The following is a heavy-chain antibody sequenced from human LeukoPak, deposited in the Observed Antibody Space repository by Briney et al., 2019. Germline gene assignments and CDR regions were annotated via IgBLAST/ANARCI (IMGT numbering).Heavy chain of an antibody. CDR3: AKVETAAAATLRGFDY. CDR1: GFTFSSYA. D-gene: IGHD6-13*01. J-gene: IGHJ4*02. Sequence: PGGSLRLSCAASGFTFSSYAMSWVRQAPGKGLEWVSSIGGSGGSTYYADSVKGRFTISRDNSKNTLYLQMNSLRAEDTAVYHCAKVETAAAATLRGFDYWGQGTLVTVSS. V-gene: IGHV3-23*01. CDR2: IGGSGGST.